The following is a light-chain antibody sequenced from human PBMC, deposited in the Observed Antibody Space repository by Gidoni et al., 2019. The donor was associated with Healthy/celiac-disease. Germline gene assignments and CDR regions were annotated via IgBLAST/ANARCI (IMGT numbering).Light chain of an antibody. V-gene: IGLV1-40*01. J-gene: IGLJ1*01. CDR2: GNI. CDR1: SNIGAGYD. CDR3: QSYDSSLSGFYV. Sequence: QSVLTQPPAVSGAPGQRVTISCTESSNIGAGYDVHWYQQLPGNAPKLLISGNINRPSGCPDRFSGSKSGTSSSLAITGLQAEDEADYYCQSYDSSLSGFYVFGTGTKVTVL.